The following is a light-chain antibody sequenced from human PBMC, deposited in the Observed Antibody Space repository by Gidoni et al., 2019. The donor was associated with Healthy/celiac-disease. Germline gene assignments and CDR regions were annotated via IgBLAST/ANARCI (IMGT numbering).Light chain of an antibody. CDR2: GAS. V-gene: IGKV3-20*01. CDR1: QSVSSSY. Sequence: EIVLTQSPGTLSLSPGERATLSCRASQSVSSSYLAWYQQKPGQAPRLLIYGASSRATGIPDRFSGSGSGTDFTLTISRLEPEDFTVYYCQHPGTFGQGTRREIK. CDR3: QHPGT. J-gene: IGKJ5*01.